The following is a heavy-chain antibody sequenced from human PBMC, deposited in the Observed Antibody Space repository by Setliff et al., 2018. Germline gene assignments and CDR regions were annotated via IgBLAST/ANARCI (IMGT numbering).Heavy chain of an antibody. CDR2: INPRTGVT. CDR3: ARGLIAYASWYPNKHTYYYYMDV. CDR1: RYTFNSYA. Sequence: GASVKVSCKASRYTFNSYAMNWVRQAPGQGLEWMGWINPRTGVTNYAQKFKGRVTIARDTSTSTVYMELRSLKSEDTATYFCARGLIAYASWYPNKHTYYYYMDVWGQGTLVTVSS. J-gene: IGHJ6*03. V-gene: IGHV1-2*02. D-gene: IGHD6-13*01.